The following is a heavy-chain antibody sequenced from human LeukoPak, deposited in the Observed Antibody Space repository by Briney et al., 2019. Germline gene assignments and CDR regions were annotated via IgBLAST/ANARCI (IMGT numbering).Heavy chain of an antibody. D-gene: IGHD3-22*01. CDR1: GGSISSYY. J-gene: IGHJ4*02. V-gene: IGHV4-59*01. CDR2: IYYSGST. CDR3: ARDDDSSGPGFDY. Sequence: SETLSLTCTVSGGSISSYYWSWIRQPPGKGLEWIGYIYYSGSTNYNPSLKSRVTISVDTSKNQFSLKLSSVTAADTAVYYCARDDDSSGPGFDYWGQGTLVTASS.